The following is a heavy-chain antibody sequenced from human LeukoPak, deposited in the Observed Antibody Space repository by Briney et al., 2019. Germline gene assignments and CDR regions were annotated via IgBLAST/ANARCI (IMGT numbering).Heavy chain of an antibody. Sequence: KPSETLSLXCTVSGGSISSSSYYWGWIRQPPGKGLEWIGSIYYSGITYYNPSLKSRVTISVDTSKNQFSLKLSSVTAADTAVYYCGRDGYNAGFDPWGQGTLVTVSS. CDR1: GGSISSSSYY. CDR3: GRDGYNAGFDP. V-gene: IGHV4-39*01. CDR2: IYYSGIT. J-gene: IGHJ5*02. D-gene: IGHD5-24*01.